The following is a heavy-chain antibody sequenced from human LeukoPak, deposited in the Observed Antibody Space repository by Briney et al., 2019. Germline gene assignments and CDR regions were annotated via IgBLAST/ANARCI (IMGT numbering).Heavy chain of an antibody. CDR1: GGTFSNYG. D-gene: IGHD4-23*01. J-gene: IGHJ2*01. CDR2: IIPGLDIT. CDR3: AIGNSDWYFDL. V-gene: IGHV1-69*04. Sequence: GASVKVSCKASGGTFSNYGISWVRQAPGQGPEWMGRIIPGLDITNYAQKFQGRVTIAADKSTSTAYLDLSGLRSEDTAMYYCAIGNSDWYFDLWGPGTLVTVSS.